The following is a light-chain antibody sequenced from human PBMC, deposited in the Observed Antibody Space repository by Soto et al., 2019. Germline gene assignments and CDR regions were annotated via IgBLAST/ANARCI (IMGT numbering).Light chain of an antibody. J-gene: IGKJ1*01. CDR1: QGVNFN. CDR2: TAS. CDR3: QAYYDWPAWT. Sequence: EIVMTQSPATLSVSPGERTTLSCRASQGVNFNLAWYPQTPGQAPRLLIYTASIRATGIPGRFGGSGSWTEFTLTISSLLAEDCAVDYCQAYYDWPAWTFGLGAKVEIK. V-gene: IGKV3-15*01.